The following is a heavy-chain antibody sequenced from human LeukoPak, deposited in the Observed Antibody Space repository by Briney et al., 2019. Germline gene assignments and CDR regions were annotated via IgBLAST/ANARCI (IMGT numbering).Heavy chain of an antibody. CDR2: ISWNSGSI. CDR3: AKASDDGVATSIFDY. Sequence: GGSLRLSCAASGFTFDDYAMHWVRQAPGKGLEWVSGISWNSGSIGYADSVKGRFTISRDNAKNSLYLQMNSLRAEDTALYYCAKASDDGVATSIFDYWGQGTLVTVSS. D-gene: IGHD5-12*01. J-gene: IGHJ4*02. CDR1: GFTFDDYA. V-gene: IGHV3-9*01.